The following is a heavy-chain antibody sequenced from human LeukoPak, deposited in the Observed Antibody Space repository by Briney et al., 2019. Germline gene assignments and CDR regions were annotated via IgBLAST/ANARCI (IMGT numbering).Heavy chain of an antibody. Sequence: SETLSLTCTVSGGSISSYYWSWIRQPAGKGLEWVGYIHYSGSTNYNPSLKSRVTISVDTSKNRFSLKLSSVTAADTAVYYCARDRREQYCSGGSCYSALGFFDYWGQGTLVTVSS. CDR3: ARDRREQYCSGGSCYSALGFFDY. CDR2: IHYSGST. D-gene: IGHD2-15*01. J-gene: IGHJ4*02. V-gene: IGHV4-59*01. CDR1: GGSISSYY.